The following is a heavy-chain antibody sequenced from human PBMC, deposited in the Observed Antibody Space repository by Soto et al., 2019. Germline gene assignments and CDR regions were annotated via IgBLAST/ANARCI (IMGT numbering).Heavy chain of an antibody. J-gene: IGHJ6*02. CDR2: ISGSGGST. Sequence: GCSLRLSCAASGFTFSSYAMSWVRQAPGKGLEWVSAISGSGGSTYYADSVKGRFTISRDNSKNTLYLQMNSLRAEDTAVYYCAKDIVPTLTGPIYGMDVWGQGTTVTASS. D-gene: IGHD3-9*01. CDR3: AKDIVPTLTGPIYGMDV. CDR1: GFTFSSYA. V-gene: IGHV3-23*01.